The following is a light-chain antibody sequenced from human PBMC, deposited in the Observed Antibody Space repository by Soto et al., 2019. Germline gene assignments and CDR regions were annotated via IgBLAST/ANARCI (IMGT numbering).Light chain of an antibody. Sequence: EIVLTQSPGTLSLSPGEKATLSCRASQSVSSSYLDWYQQKPGQAPRLLIYGASSRATGNPDRFSGSGSGTDFTLTISRLEPEDFAVYYCQQYGSSPPRLTFGQGTRLEIK. J-gene: IGKJ5*01. CDR1: QSVSSSY. V-gene: IGKV3-20*01. CDR3: QQYGSSPPRLT. CDR2: GAS.